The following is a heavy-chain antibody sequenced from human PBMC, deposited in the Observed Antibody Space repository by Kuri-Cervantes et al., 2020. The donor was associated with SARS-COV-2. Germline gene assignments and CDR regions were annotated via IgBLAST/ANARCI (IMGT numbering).Heavy chain of an antibody. J-gene: IGHJ4*02. CDR3: AKDDGGSFGLFDN. V-gene: IGHV3-30*02. Sequence: GGSLRLSFAASGFTFSSYGMHWVRQAPGKGLEWVAFVRSDGSNKRYTDSVKGRFTISRDNSKNTLYLQMNSLRPEDTAVYYCAKDDGGSFGLFDNWGQGILVTVSS. CDR2: VRSDGSNK. CDR1: GFTFSSYG. D-gene: IGHD1-26*01.